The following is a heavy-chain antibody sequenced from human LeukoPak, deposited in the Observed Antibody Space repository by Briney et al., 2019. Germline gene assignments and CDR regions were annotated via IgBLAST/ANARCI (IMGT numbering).Heavy chain of an antibody. Sequence: GGSLRLSCAASGFTFSSYWMHWVRQAPGKGLVWVSRINSDGSSTSYADSVKGRFTISRDNAKNTLYLQMNSLRAEDTAVYYCARDYRVRGVIIWFDPWGQGTLVTVPS. V-gene: IGHV3-74*01. CDR1: GFTFSSYW. J-gene: IGHJ5*02. CDR2: INSDGSST. CDR3: ARDYRVRGVIIWFDP. D-gene: IGHD3-10*01.